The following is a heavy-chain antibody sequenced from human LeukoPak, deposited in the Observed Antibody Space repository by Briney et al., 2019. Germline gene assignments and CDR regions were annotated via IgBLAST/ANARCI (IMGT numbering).Heavy chain of an antibody. V-gene: IGHV4-39*07. CDR3: ARDIVVVAATVSWNHDY. CDR2: IYYSGST. CDR1: GGSISSSSYY. J-gene: IGHJ4*02. Sequence: PSETLSLTCTVSGGSISSSSYYWGWIRQPPGKGLEWIGSIYYSGSTYYNPSLKSRVTISVDTSKNQFSLKLSSVTAADTAVYCCARDIVVVAATVSWNHDYWGQGTLVTVSS. D-gene: IGHD2-15*01.